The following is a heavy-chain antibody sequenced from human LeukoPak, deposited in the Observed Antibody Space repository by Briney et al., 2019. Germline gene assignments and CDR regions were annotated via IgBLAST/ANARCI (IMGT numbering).Heavy chain of an antibody. D-gene: IGHD5-12*01. Sequence: GGSLRLSCVAAGFTFSSYGMHWVRQAPGKGLEWVAVISYDGSNKYYADSVKGRFTISRDNSKNTLYLQMNSLRAEDTAAYYCAKGYSGYDWSLVDYWGQGTLVTVSS. CDR3: AKGYSGYDWSLVDY. J-gene: IGHJ4*02. V-gene: IGHV3-30*18. CDR2: ISYDGSNK. CDR1: GFTFSSYG.